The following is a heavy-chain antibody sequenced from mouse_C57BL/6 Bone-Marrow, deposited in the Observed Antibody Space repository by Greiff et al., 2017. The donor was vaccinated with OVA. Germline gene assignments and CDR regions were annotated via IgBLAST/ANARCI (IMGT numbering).Heavy chain of an antibody. V-gene: IGHV1-26*01. CDR2: INPNNGGT. CDR1: GYTFTDYY. D-gene: IGHD1-1*01. CDR3: AWGGSSYWYFDV. J-gene: IGHJ1*03. Sequence: EVQLQQSGPELVKPGASVKISCKASGYTFTDYYMNWVKQSHGKSLEWIGDINPNNGGTSYNQKFKGKATLTVDKSSSTAYMELRSLTSEDAAGYYCAWGGSSYWYFDVWGTGTTVTVSS.